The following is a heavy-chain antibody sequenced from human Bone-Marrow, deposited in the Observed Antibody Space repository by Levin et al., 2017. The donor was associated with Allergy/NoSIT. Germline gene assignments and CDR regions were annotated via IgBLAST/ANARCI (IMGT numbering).Heavy chain of an antibody. CDR3: ARHMNRGANFDH. CDR2: IDYSDTT. J-gene: IGHJ4*02. D-gene: IGHD2-8*01. Sequence: NSSETLSLTCTVSGASIRSGPYYWSWIRQFPGKGLNWVGSIDYSDTTFSDPSLESRVAISVDTSKNQFSLKLTSVTAADTAVYFCARHMNRGANFDHWGQGTLVTVSS. V-gene: IGHV4-31*03. CDR1: GASIRSGPYY.